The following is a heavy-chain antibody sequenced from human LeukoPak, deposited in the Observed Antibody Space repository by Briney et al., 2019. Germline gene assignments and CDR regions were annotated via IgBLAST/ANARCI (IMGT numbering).Heavy chain of an antibody. CDR3: ARRYAWERGFDY. CDR2: INAGNGNT. CDR1: GYTFTSYA. D-gene: IGHD1-26*01. J-gene: IGHJ4*02. Sequence: AASVKVSCKASGYTFTSYAMHWVRQAPGQRLEWMGWINAGNGNTKYSQEFQGRVTITRDTSASTAYMELSSLRSEDMAVYYCARRYAWERGFDYWGQGTLVTVSS. V-gene: IGHV1-3*03.